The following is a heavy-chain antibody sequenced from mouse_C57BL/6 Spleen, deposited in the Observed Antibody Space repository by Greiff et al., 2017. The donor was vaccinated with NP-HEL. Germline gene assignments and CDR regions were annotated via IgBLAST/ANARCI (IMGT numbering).Heavy chain of an antibody. Sequence: EVKVVESGGGLVKPGGSLKLSCAASGFTFSSYTMSWVRQTPEKRLEWVATISGGGGNTYYPDSVKGRFTISRDNAKNTLYLQMSSLRSEDTALYYCARIYYDYPWFAYWGQGTLVTVSA. V-gene: IGHV5-9*01. CDR3: ARIYYDYPWFAY. CDR2: ISGGGGNT. D-gene: IGHD2-4*01. J-gene: IGHJ3*01. CDR1: GFTFSSYT.